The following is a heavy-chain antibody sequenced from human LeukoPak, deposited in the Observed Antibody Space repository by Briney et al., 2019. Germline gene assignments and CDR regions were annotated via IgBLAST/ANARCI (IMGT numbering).Heavy chain of an antibody. V-gene: IGHV1-8*01. J-gene: IGHJ5*02. CDR3: ARGRGSGHKENWFDP. CDR2: MNPNSGNT. Sequence: ASVKVSCKASVYTFTTYDLNFVRHASGQGLFLMDWMNPNSGNTGYTQKFQGRVTMTRNTSISTAYMELSSLRSEDTAVYYCARGRGSGHKENWFDPWGQGTLVTVSS. D-gene: IGHD6-19*01. CDR1: VYTFTTYD.